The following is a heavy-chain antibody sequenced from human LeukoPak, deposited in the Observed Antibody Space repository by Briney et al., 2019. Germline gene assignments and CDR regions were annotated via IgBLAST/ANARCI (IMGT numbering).Heavy chain of an antibody. CDR3: ARDGLAGLFGNWFDP. CDR2: IIPIFGTA. CDR1: GGTFSSYA. D-gene: IGHD3/OR15-3a*01. Sequence: ASVKVSCKASGGTFSSYAISWVRQAPGQGLEWMGGIIPIFGTANYAQKFQGRVTITTDESTSTAYMELSSLRSEDTAVYYCARDGLAGLFGNWFDPWGQGTLVTVSS. V-gene: IGHV1-69*05. J-gene: IGHJ5*02.